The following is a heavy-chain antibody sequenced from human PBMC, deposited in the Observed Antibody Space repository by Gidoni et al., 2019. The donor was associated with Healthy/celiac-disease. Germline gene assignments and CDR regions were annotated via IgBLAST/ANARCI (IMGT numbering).Heavy chain of an antibody. CDR1: GGSLSSSSYY. CDR3: ARWYYDFWSGYYNSIFDY. D-gene: IGHD3-3*01. V-gene: IGHV4-39*01. Sequence: QLQLQESGPGLVKPSETLSLTCTVSGGSLSSSSYYWGWIRQPPGKGLEWIGSIYYSGSTYYNPSLKSRVTISVDTSKNQFSLKPSSVTAADTAVYYCARWYYDFWSGYYNSIFDYWGQGTLVTVSS. CDR2: IYYSGST. J-gene: IGHJ4*02.